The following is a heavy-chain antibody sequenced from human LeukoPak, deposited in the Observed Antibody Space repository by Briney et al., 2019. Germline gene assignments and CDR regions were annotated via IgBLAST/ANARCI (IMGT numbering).Heavy chain of an antibody. V-gene: IGHV3-23*01. CDR1: GFTFSNYA. D-gene: IGHD6-19*01. Sequence: GGSLRLSCAAPGFTFSNYAMSWGRQAPGKGLEWVSTIRGSGGSTYYADSVKGRFTLSRDNSRNTLHLQMNSLRAEDTAVYYCAGGWGTYSSGWYVFDYWGQGTLVTVSS. CDR2: IRGSGGST. CDR3: AGGWGTYSSGWYVFDY. J-gene: IGHJ4*02.